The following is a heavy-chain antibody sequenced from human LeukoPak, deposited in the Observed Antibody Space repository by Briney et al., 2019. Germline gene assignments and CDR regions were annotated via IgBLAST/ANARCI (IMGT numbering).Heavy chain of an antibody. CDR1: GFTFSSYA. V-gene: IGHV3-9*01. D-gene: IGHD3-9*01. CDR2: ISWNSGSI. Sequence: PGGSLRLSCAASGFTFSSYAMHWVRQAPGKGLEWVSGISWNSGSIGYADSVKGRFTISRDNAKNSLYLQMNSLRAEDTALYYCAKDGVKGRYYDILTGYWDWGQGTLVTVSS. J-gene: IGHJ4*02. CDR3: AKDGVKGRYYDILTGYWD.